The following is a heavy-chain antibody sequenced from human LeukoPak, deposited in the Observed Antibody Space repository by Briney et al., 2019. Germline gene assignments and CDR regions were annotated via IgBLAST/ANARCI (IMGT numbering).Heavy chain of an antibody. D-gene: IGHD3-10*01. J-gene: IGHJ4*02. Sequence: SETLSFTCTVSGDSISSYYWNWIRQPPGKGLEWIGYTHYSGSTNYKPSLKSRVTISVNTSKNQFSLKLSSVTAADTAVYYCARLGRSGSYPFWGQGTLVTVSS. V-gene: IGHV4-59*01. CDR2: THYSGST. CDR1: GDSISSYY. CDR3: ARLGRSGSYPF.